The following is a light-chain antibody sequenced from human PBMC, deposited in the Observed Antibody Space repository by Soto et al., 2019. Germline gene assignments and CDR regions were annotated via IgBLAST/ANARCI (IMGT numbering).Light chain of an antibody. CDR1: QSIGSW. V-gene: IGKV1-5*01. Sequence: DIQMTQSPSTLSASVGDRVTITCRASQSIGSWLAWYQQKQGKAPKLLIYDASSLESGAPSRFSGSGSGTEFTLTISSLQPDDFATYYCQQYNSYPITFGQGTRLEIK. CDR3: QQYNSYPIT. CDR2: DAS. J-gene: IGKJ5*01.